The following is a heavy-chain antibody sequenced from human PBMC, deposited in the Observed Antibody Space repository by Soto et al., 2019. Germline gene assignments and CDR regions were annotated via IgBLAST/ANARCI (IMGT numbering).Heavy chain of an antibody. CDR3: ARQVMITFGDYYYYGMDV. Sequence: SETLSLTCAVYGGSFSGYYWSWIRQPPGKGLEWIGEINHSGSTNYNPSLKSRVTISVDTSKDQFSLKLSSVTAADTAVYYCARQVMITFGDYYYYGMDVWGQGTTVTVSS. CDR1: GGSFSGYY. V-gene: IGHV4-34*01. D-gene: IGHD3-16*01. J-gene: IGHJ6*02. CDR2: INHSGST.